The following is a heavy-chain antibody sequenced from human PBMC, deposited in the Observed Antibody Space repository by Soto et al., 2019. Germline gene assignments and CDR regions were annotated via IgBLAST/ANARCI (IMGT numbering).Heavy chain of an antibody. V-gene: IGHV1-2*02. D-gene: IGHD3-3*01. Sequence: ASLQVSCQESLYTVTGYFMHWARQAPGQGLEWMGCINPNSGATKYEQKFQGRVTLSRDTSIRTAYMELSGLRSDDTAVYYCARGGGTILAPLPWGQGTLVTFSS. CDR3: ARGGGTILAPLP. CDR1: LYTVTGYF. CDR2: INPNSGAT. J-gene: IGHJ5*02.